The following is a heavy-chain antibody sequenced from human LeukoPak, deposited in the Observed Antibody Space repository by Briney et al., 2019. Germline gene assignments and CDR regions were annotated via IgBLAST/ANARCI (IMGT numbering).Heavy chain of an antibody. CDR1: GGSISSYY. V-gene: IGHV4-4*07. CDR2: IYSSGGT. Sequence: SETLSLTCAVSGGSISSYYWSWIRQPAGQGLEWIGRIYSSGGTNYNPSLKSRITMSVDTCKNQFSLKLSSVTAAETAVYYCARDLPGYCSSTSCYPEAPWYYYYYYMDVWGKGTTVTVSS. CDR3: ARDLPGYCSSTSCYPEAPWYYYYYYMDV. D-gene: IGHD2-2*01. J-gene: IGHJ6*03.